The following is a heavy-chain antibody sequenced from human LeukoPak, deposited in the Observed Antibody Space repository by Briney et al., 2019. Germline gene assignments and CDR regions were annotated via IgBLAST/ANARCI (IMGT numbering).Heavy chain of an antibody. D-gene: IGHD1-1*01. CDR1: GFTFSSYA. CDR2: ISYDGSNK. V-gene: IGHV3-30-3*01. Sequence: PGGSLRLSCAASGFTFSSYAMHWVRQAPGKGLEWVAVISYDGSNKYYADSVKGRFTISRDNSKNTLYLQMNSLRAEDTAVYYCARVRGTSDYYYYGMDVWGQGTTVTVSS. CDR3: ARVRGTSDYYYYGMDV. J-gene: IGHJ6*02.